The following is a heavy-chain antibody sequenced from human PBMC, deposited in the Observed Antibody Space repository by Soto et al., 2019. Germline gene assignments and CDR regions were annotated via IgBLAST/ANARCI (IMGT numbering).Heavy chain of an antibody. V-gene: IGHV3-23*01. CDR1: GFTFSSYA. CDR2: ISGSGGST. Sequence: HPGGSLRLSCAASGFTFSSYAMSWVRQAPGKGLEWVSAISGSGGSTYYADSVKGRFTISRDNSKNTLYLQMNSLRAEDTAVYYCAKKGGHITMIVVVAGGYFDYWGQGTLVTVSS. CDR3: AKKGGHITMIVVVAGGYFDY. D-gene: IGHD3-22*01. J-gene: IGHJ4*02.